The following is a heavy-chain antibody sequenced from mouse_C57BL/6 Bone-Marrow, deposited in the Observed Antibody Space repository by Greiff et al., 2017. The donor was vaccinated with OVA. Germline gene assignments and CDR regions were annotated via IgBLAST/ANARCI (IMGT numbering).Heavy chain of an antibody. CDR2: IHPNSGST. Sequence: QVQLQQSGAELVKPGASVKLSCKASGYTFTSYWMHWVKQRPGQGLEWIGMIHPNSGSTNYNEKFKSKATLTVDKSSSTAYMQLSSLTSEDSAVYYCANYYGSSQYYFDYWGQGTTLTVSS. CDR3: ANYYGSSQYYFDY. V-gene: IGHV1-64*01. CDR1: GYTFTSYW. D-gene: IGHD1-1*01. J-gene: IGHJ2*01.